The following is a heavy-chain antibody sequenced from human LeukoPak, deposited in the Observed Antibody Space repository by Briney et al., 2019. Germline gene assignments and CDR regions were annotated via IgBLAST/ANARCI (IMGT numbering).Heavy chain of an antibody. D-gene: IGHD6-19*01. J-gene: IGHJ4*02. CDR2: INHSGYT. CDR1: GESSFSNYY. Sequence: SETLSLTCAVYGESSFSNYYWRWIRQTPGGALEWIGEINHSGYTNYNPSLKSRVTLSIDTSKNQFSLRLNSVTAADTAVYYCTRVGSGWYLDWGQGTLVTVSS. V-gene: IGHV4-34*01. CDR3: TRVGSGWYLD.